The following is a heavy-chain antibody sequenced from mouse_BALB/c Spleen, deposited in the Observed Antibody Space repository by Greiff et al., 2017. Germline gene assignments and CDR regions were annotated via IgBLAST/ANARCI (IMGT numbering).Heavy chain of an antibody. CDR1: GYSITSDYA. V-gene: IGHV3-2*02. CDR2: ISYSGST. CDR3: ARRRYDDYYAMDY. D-gene: IGHD2-14*01. Sequence: EVKLVESGPGLVKPSQSLSLTCTVTGYSITSDYAWNWIRQFPGNKLEWMGYISYSGSTSYNPSLKSRISITRDTSKNQFFLQLNSVTTEDTATYYCARRRYDDYYAMDYWGQGTSVTVSS. J-gene: IGHJ4*01.